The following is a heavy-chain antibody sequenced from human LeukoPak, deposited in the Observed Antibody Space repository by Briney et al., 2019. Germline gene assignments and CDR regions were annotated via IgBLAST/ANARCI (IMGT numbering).Heavy chain of an antibody. Sequence: ETLSLTCTVSGNSISSSSYYWGWIRQPPGKGLEWIGNINYSGSTYYNPSLRSRVTMSVDTSKDQFSLKLNSVTAADTAVYYCASRQRYSSGWYFDYWGQGTLVTVSS. CDR2: INYSGST. J-gene: IGHJ4*02. V-gene: IGHV4-39*01. CDR1: GNSISSSSYY. CDR3: ASRQRYSSGWYFDY. D-gene: IGHD6-19*01.